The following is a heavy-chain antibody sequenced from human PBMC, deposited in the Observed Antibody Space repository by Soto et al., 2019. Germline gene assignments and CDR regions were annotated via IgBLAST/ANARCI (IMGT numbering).Heavy chain of an antibody. CDR2: ISAYNGNT. V-gene: IGHV1-18*01. D-gene: IGHD6-19*01. CDR3: ARRTIAVAVVPDAFDI. CDR1: GYTFTSYG. Sequence: ASVKVSCKASGYTFTSYGISWVRQAPGQGLERKGWISAYNGNTNYAQKLQGRVTMTTDTSMSTAYMELRSLRSDDTAVYYCARRTIAVAVVPDAFDIWGQGTMVTVSS. J-gene: IGHJ3*02.